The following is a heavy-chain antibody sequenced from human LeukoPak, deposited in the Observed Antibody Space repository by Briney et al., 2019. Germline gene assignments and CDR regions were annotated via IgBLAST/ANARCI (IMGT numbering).Heavy chain of an antibody. D-gene: IGHD3-10*01. CDR2: IYSGGST. Sequence: GGSLRLSCAASGFTVSSNYMSWVRQAPGKGLEWVSVIYSGGSTNYADSVKGRFTISRDNSKNTLYLQMNSLRAEDTAVYYCARIYSSGSYYHFDYWGQGTLVTVSS. CDR3: ARIYSSGSYYHFDY. J-gene: IGHJ4*02. CDR1: GFTVSSNY. V-gene: IGHV3-53*01.